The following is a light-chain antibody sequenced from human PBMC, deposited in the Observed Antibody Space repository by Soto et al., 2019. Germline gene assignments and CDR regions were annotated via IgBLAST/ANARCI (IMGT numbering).Light chain of an antibody. CDR2: GAS. J-gene: IGKJ1*01. Sequence: EIVLTQSPGTLSLSPGERATLSCRASQSVTSSYLVWYQQKPGQAPRLLIYGASTRATGIPDRFSGSGSGTDFTLTIRRLEPEDFAVYYCQQHGSSPRTFGQGTKVEIK. V-gene: IGKV3-20*01. CDR3: QQHGSSPRT. CDR1: QSVTSSY.